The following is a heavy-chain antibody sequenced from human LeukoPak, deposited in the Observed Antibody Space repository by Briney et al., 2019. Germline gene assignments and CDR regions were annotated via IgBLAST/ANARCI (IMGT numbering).Heavy chain of an antibody. CDR1: GFTFSSYW. J-gene: IGHJ5*02. D-gene: IGHD2-2*01. Sequence: PGGSLRLSCAASGFTFSSYWMHWVRQAPGKGLVWVSRINSDGSSTSYADSVKGRFTISRDNAKNTLYLQMNSLRAEDTAVYYCARGRGYCSSTSCYSSWFDPWGQGTLVTVSS. V-gene: IGHV3-74*01. CDR2: INSDGSST. CDR3: ARGRGYCSSTSCYSSWFDP.